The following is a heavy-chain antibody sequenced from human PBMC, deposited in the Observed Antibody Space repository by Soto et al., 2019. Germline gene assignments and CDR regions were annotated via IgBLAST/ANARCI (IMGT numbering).Heavy chain of an antibody. CDR3: ARNIVLTINPRPIDP. CDR1: GYTFTGYY. J-gene: IGHJ5*02. V-gene: IGHV1-2*02. Sequence: ASVKVSCKPSGYTFTGYYIHWVRQAPGQGLEWMGWINPNSGGTNYAQKFQDRVTMTRDTSISTAYMELSRLRSDDTARYYCARNIVLTINPRPIDPLGGETLVTVSS. D-gene: IGHD3-9*01. CDR2: INPNSGGT.